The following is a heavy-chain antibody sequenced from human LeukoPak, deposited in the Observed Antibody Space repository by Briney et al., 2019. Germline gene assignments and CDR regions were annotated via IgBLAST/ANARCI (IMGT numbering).Heavy chain of an antibody. V-gene: IGHV3-30*02. CDR3: AKESGTYYDY. CDR1: GFTFSSYG. D-gene: IGHD1-26*01. J-gene: IGHJ4*02. CDR2: IRYDGSNK. Sequence: PGGSLRLSCAVSGFTFSSYGIHWVRQAPGKGLEWVAFIRYDGSNKYYVDSVKGRFTISRDNSKNTLFLQMNSLRAEDTAVYYCAKESGTYYDYSGQGTLVTVSS.